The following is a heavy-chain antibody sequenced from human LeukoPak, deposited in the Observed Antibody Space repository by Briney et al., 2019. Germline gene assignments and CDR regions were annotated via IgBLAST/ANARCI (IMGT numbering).Heavy chain of an antibody. CDR1: GFTFSSYV. CDR2: ISGSGGST. Sequence: HPGGSLRLSCAASGFTFSSYVMSWVRQAPGKGLEWVSAISGSGGSTYNADSVKGRFTISRDNSKNTLYLQMNSLRAEDTAVYYCAKDRFVLYGTFDYWGQGSLVTVSS. V-gene: IGHV3-23*01. D-gene: IGHD4-17*01. CDR3: AKDRFVLYGTFDY. J-gene: IGHJ4*02.